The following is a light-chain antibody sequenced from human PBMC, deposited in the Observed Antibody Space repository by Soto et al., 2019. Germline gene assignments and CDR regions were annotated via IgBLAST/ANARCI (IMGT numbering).Light chain of an antibody. CDR1: QSIDTY. CDR2: GAS. V-gene: IGKV3-15*01. J-gene: IGKJ2*01. CDR3: HQYDHWPRGT. Sequence: ESVLTQSPATLSVSPGERATLSCRASQSIDTYLAWYQQKPGQPPRPLIYGASNRATGVPARFSGSGSGTDFTLTISSLQSEDFAVYYCHQYDHWPRGTFGQGTKVDIK.